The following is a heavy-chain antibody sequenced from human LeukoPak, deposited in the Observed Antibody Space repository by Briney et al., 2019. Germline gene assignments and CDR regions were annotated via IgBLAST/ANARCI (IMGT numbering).Heavy chain of an antibody. CDR2: ISSSSSYI. CDR3: ARDPSTIFGVDYFDY. D-gene: IGHD3-3*01. CDR1: GFTFSSYS. J-gene: IGHJ4*02. V-gene: IGHV3-21*04. Sequence: GGSLRLSCAASGFTFSSYSMNWVRQAPGKGLEWVSSISSSSSYIYYADSVKGRFTISRDNARNSLYLQMNSLRAEDTAVYYCARDPSTIFGVDYFDYWGQGTLVTVSS.